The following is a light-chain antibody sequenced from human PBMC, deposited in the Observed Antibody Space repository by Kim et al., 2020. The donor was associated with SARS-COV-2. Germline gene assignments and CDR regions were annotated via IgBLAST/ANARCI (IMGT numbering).Light chain of an antibody. CDR2: DAS. Sequence: SVSGRDRVPITCRASQDISTYVAWFQQEAGKAPKSLIFDASSLQSGVPSKFSGSGSGTEFTLTISSLQPEDFATYYCQQYNHHPYTFGQGTKLEI. CDR1: QDISTY. CDR3: QQYNHHPYT. V-gene: IGKV1-16*02. J-gene: IGKJ2*01.